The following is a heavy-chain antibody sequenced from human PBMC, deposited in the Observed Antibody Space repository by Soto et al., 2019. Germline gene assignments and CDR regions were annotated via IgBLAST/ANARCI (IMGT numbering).Heavy chain of an antibody. CDR3: ARLKFYDSSGYYPLFDN. CDR2: IYYTGST. D-gene: IGHD3-22*01. J-gene: IGHJ4*02. Sequence: SETLSLTCTVSGGSISSYYWSWIRQPPGKGLGWIGYIYYTGSTSYSPSLKSRVTISVDTSKNQFSLKLSSVTAADTAVYYCARLKFYDSSGYYPLFDNWGQGTLVTVSS. CDR1: GGSISSYY. V-gene: IGHV4-59*08.